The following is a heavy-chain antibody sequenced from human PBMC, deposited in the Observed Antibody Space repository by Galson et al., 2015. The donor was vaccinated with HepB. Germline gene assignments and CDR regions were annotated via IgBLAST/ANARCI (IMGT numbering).Heavy chain of an antibody. V-gene: IGHV3-23*01. CDR2: ISGSGGST. CDR1: GFTFSSYA. CDR3: AKDKQQLAATPYYFDY. J-gene: IGHJ4*02. Sequence: SLRLSCAASGFTFSSYAMSWVRQAPGKGLEWVSAISGSGGSTYYADSVKGRFTISRDNSKNTLYLQMNSLRAEDTAVYYCAKDKQQLAATPYYFDYWGQGTLVTVSS. D-gene: IGHD6-13*01.